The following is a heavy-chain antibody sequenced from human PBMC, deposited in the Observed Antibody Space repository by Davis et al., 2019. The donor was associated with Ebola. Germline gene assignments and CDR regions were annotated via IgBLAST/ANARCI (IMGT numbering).Heavy chain of an antibody. CDR1: GFTFSSYA. V-gene: IGHV3-23*01. CDR3: AKEIVPTGLFDY. J-gene: IGHJ4*02. D-gene: IGHD5-12*01. CDR2: ISVSGGST. Sequence: GESLKISCAASGFTFSSYAMSWVRQAPGKGLEWVSAISVSGGSTFYADSVKGRFTISRDTSKNTLYLQMTSLRVEDTAVYYCAKEIVPTGLFDYWDQGTLVTVSS.